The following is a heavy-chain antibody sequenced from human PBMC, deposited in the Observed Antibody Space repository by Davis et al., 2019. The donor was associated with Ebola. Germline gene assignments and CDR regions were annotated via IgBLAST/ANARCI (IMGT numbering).Heavy chain of an antibody. CDR2: INHIGST. V-gene: IGHV4-34*01. CDR1: SGSFSGYY. Sequence: SETLSLTCAIYSGSFSGYYLTWIRQPPGKGLEWIGEINHIGSTAYDPSLKSRVTISVDTSNNQFSLKLTSVTAADTAVYYCAGYGDYFLGWGQGTLVTVSS. CDR3: AGYGDYFLG. J-gene: IGHJ4*02. D-gene: IGHD4-17*01.